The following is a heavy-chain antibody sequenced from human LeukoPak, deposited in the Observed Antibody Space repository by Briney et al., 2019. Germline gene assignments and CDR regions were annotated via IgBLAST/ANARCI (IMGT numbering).Heavy chain of an antibody. V-gene: IGHV1-18*04. CDR2: ISAYNGNT. J-gene: IGHJ3*02. CDR3: AKFYCGFGSCNPYVVFDS. CDR1: GYTFTSYG. Sequence: ASVKVSCKASGYTFTSYGISWVRQAPGQGLEWMGWISAYNGNTNYAQKLQGRVTMTTDTSTSTAYMELRSLRSYDTAVYYCAKFYCGFGSCNPYVVFDSGGQGTMAAVSA. D-gene: IGHD2-21*01.